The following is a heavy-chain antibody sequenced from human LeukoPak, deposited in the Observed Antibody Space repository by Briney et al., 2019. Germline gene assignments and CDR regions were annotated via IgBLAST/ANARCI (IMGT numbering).Heavy chain of an antibody. CDR3: ARHDPGGGSYAYYYYMDV. J-gene: IGHJ6*03. D-gene: IGHD5-18*01. CDR2: IYHSGST. CDR1: GGSISSGGYY. V-gene: IGHV4-30-2*01. Sequence: PSETLSLTCTVSGGSISSGGYYWSWIRQPPGKGLEWIGYIYHSGSTYYNPSLKSRVTISVDTSKNQFSLKLSSVTAADTAVYYCARHDPGGGSYAYYYYMDVWGKGTTVTVSS.